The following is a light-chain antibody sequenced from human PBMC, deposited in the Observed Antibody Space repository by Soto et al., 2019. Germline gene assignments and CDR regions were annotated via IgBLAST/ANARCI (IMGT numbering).Light chain of an antibody. Sequence: VTFSCRATHSVTSSFLTWYQQKPGQAPRLLIYGASTRDASIPARFSGCGSGTDFTLTISSLQPEDFAVYYCQQYGSSPRTFGQGNKVDIK. J-gene: IGKJ1*01. CDR2: GAS. CDR1: HSVTSSF. CDR3: QQYGSSPRT. V-gene: IGKV3-20*01.